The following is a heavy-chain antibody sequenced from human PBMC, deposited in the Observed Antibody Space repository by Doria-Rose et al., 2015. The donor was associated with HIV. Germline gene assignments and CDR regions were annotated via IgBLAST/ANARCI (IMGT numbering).Heavy chain of an antibody. V-gene: IGHV3-23*01. J-gene: IGHJ4*02. CDR2: ISASGGNT. CDR3: AKVRWDIVVVVAATPYSRLVLEY. CDR1: GFTFSSYA. D-gene: IGHD2-15*01. Sequence: CAASGFTFSSYAMSWVRQAPGKGLEWVSAISASGGNTRYADSVKGRFSISRDNSKNTLYLQMNSLRAEDTAVYYCAKVRWDIVVVVAATPYSRLVLEYWGQGTLVTVSS.